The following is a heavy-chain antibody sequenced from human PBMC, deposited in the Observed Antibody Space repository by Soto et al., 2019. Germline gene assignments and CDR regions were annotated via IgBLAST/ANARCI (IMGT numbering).Heavy chain of an antibody. CDR2: ISRSGTT. CDR1: GGYFNDNY. CDR3: ATSLWFGTQVEI. V-gene: IGHV4-34*01. D-gene: IGHD3-10*01. J-gene: IGHJ4*01. Sequence: QVQLQQWGAGLLKPSETLSLSCAVYGGYFNDNYYTWFRQPPGKGLVLIGEISRSGTTKYIPSLKSRAYISLDTSKTQVALKVTAVTAADTAVYYCATSLWFGTQVEIWGHGALVIVSS.